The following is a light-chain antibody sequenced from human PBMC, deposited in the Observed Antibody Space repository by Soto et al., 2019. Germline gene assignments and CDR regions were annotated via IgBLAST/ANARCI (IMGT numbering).Light chain of an antibody. CDR3: SSYTVISTYV. CDR2: EVT. Sequence: QSALTQPASVSRSPGQSITISCTGTSSDVGGYNYVSWYQQHPGKAPKLMIYEVTNRPSGVSTRFSGSKSGNTASLIISGLQAEDEADYYCSSYTVISTYVFGTGTKVTVL. V-gene: IGLV2-14*01. CDR1: SSDVGGYNY. J-gene: IGLJ1*01.